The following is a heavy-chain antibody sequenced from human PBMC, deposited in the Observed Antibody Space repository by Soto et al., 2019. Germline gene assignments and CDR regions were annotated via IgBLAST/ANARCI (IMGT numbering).Heavy chain of an antibody. CDR1: GFTFTSSA. V-gene: IGHV1-58*01. Sequence: SVKVSCKASGFTFTSSAFQWVRQARGQRLEWIGWIAVGSGYTNYAQRFQDRVTLTRDMSTATTYMELSRLTSEDTAIYYCAADATAWQQMVPSDYWGQGTRVTVSS. CDR3: AADATAWQQMVPSDY. D-gene: IGHD2-8*01. J-gene: IGHJ4*02. CDR2: IAVGSGYT.